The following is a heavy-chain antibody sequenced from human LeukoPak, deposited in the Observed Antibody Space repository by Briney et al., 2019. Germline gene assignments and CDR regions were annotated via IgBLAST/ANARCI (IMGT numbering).Heavy chain of an antibody. J-gene: IGHJ5*02. Sequence: SETLSLTCAVYGGSFSGYYWSWIRLPPGKGLEWIGEMNHSGSTNYNPSLKSRVTISVDTSKNQFSLKLSSVTAADTAVYYCARGRGWFGELRKRWFDPWGQGTLVTLSS. V-gene: IGHV4-34*01. D-gene: IGHD3-10*01. CDR3: ARGRGWFGELRKRWFDP. CDR1: GGSFSGYY. CDR2: MNHSGST.